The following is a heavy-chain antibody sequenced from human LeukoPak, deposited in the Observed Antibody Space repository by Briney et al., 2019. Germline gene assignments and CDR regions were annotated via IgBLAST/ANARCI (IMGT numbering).Heavy chain of an antibody. CDR2: ITITDGGA. D-gene: IGHD3-3*01. Sequence: GGSLRLSCTASGFIFRTHAMSWVRQAPGKGLEWLSTITITDGGAYYMDSVKGRFTMSRDNSKNTLYLQMNSLRAEDTAVYYCTREAWRPYLDYWGQGTLVTVSS. V-gene: IGHV3-23*01. CDR1: GFIFRTHA. CDR3: TREAWRPYLDY. J-gene: IGHJ4*02.